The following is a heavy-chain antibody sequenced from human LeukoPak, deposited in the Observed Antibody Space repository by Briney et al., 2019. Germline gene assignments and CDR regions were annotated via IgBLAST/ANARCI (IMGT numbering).Heavy chain of an antibody. Sequence: PSETLSLTCTVSGGSISSSSYYWGWIRQPPGKGLEWIGSIYYSGSTYYNPSLKSRVTISVDTSKNQFSLKLSSVTAADTAVYYCARGVSRRWLQLRRGAFDIWGQGTMVTVSS. CDR1: GGSISSSSYY. V-gene: IGHV4-39*07. CDR3: ARGVSRRWLQLRRGAFDI. J-gene: IGHJ3*02. CDR2: IYYSGST. D-gene: IGHD5-24*01.